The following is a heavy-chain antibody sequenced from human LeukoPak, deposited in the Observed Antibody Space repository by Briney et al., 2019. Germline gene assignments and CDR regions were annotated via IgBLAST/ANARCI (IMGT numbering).Heavy chain of an antibody. V-gene: IGHV3-21*01. CDR2: ISSSSSYI. Sequence: PGGSLRLSGAASGFTFSSYSMNWVRQAPGKGLEWVSSISSSSSYIYYADSVKGRFTISRDNAKNSLYLQMNSLRAEDTAVYYCARDNGPREGGWHLVYWGQGTLVTVSS. J-gene: IGHJ4*02. CDR1: GFTFSSYS. CDR3: ARDNGPREGGWHLVY. D-gene: IGHD6-19*01.